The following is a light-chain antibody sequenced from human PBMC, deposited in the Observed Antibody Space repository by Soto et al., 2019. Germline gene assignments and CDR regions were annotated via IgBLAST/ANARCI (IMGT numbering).Light chain of an antibody. CDR2: GAS. Sequence: EIVMTQSPATLSVSPGERATLSCRASQSVSSNLAWYQQKPGQAPRLLIYGASTRATGIPARFSGSGSGTEFTLTISSLQSEDVAVYYCQQYNSWPRATFGQGTKVEIK. J-gene: IGKJ1*01. CDR3: QQYNSWPRAT. V-gene: IGKV3-15*01. CDR1: QSVSSN.